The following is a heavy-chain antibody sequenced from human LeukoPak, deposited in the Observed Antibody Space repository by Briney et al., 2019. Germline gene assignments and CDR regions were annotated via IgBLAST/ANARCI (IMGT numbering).Heavy chain of an antibody. Sequence: ASVKLSCKSSGGTFSSYAISWVRQAPGQGLEWMGRIIPILGIANYAQKFQGRVTITADKSTSTAYMELSSLRSEDTAVYYCAEKTKGMDVWGQGTTVTVSS. V-gene: IGHV1-69*04. J-gene: IGHJ6*02. CDR1: GGTFSSYA. CDR2: IIPILGIA. CDR3: AEKTKGMDV.